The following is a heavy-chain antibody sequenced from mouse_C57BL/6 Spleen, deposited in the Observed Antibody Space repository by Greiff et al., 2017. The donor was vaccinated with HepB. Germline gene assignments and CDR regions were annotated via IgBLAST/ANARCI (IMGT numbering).Heavy chain of an antibody. CDR2: IYPGDGDT. CDR1: GYAFSSYW. J-gene: IGHJ1*03. Sequence: VQLQQSGAELVKPGASVKISCKASGYAFSSYWMNWVKQRPGKGLEWIGQIYPGDGDTNYNGKFKGKATLTADKSSSTAYMQRSSLTSEDSAVYFCAANWDDWYFDVWGTGTTVTVSS. D-gene: IGHD4-1*01. CDR3: AANWDDWYFDV. V-gene: IGHV1-80*01.